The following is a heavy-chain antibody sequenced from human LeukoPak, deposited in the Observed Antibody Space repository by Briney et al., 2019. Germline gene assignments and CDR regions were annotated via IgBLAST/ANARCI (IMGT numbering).Heavy chain of an antibody. J-gene: IGHJ1*01. V-gene: IGHV1-69*04. Sequence: GASVKVSCKASGGTFSSYTISWVRQAPGQGLEWMGRIIPILGIANYAQKFQGRVTITADKSTSTAYMELSSLRSEDTAVYYCAKDSTPYSSGWYGTWSQHWGQGTLVTVSS. D-gene: IGHD6-19*01. CDR2: IIPILGIA. CDR3: AKDSTPYSSGWYGTWSQH. CDR1: GGTFSSYT.